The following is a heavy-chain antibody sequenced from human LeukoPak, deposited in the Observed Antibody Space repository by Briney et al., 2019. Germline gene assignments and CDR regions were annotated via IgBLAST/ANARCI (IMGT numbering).Heavy chain of an antibody. Sequence: GGSLRLSCAVSGFTFSSGYMHWVRQPPGKGPVWVSRISSDGSNTIYAASVKGRFTISRDDARNTLYLQMNSLRDADPAVYYCARYTGGGVYWGQGTLVTVSS. CDR2: ISSDGSNT. CDR1: GFTFSSGY. CDR3: ARYTGGGVY. J-gene: IGHJ4*02. D-gene: IGHD2-2*02. V-gene: IGHV3-74*01.